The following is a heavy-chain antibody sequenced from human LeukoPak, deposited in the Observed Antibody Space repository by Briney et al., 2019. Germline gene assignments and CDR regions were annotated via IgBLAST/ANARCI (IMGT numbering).Heavy chain of an antibody. J-gene: IGHJ6*04. CDR3: AELGITMIGGV. CDR1: GFTFSTYS. D-gene: IGHD3-10*02. Sequence: GGSLRLSCAASGFTFSTYSMNWVRQAPGKGLEWVSSINSSSRHIYYADLVKGRFTISRDNADNSLYLQMNSLRAEDTAVYYCAELGITMIGGVWGKGTTVTISS. V-gene: IGHV3-21*01. CDR2: INSSSRHI.